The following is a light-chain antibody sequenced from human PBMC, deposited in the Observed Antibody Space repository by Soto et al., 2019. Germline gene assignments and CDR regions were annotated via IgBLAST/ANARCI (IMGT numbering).Light chain of an antibody. V-gene: IGKV3-20*01. Sequence: VLTQSPGTLSLSPGERATISCRASQSINSSYLAWYQHKPGQAPRLLFYGASSRATGIPHRFSGSASGTDLTLTISRLEPEDCGVYYCQQYGGSPPYTFGQGTRLEIK. CDR1: QSINSSY. J-gene: IGKJ2*01. CDR3: QQYGGSPPYT. CDR2: GAS.